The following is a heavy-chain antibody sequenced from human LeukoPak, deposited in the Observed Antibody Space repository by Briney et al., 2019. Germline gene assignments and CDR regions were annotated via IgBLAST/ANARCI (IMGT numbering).Heavy chain of an antibody. Sequence: ASVKVSCKASGYTFTGYYMHWVRQAPGQGLDWMGWINPNSGGTNYAQKFQGRVTMTRDTSISTAYMELSRLRSDDTAVCYCARGPSTTVTNRNYFDYWGQGTLVTVSS. D-gene: IGHD4-11*01. CDR3: ARGPSTTVTNRNYFDY. V-gene: IGHV1-2*02. CDR2: INPNSGGT. CDR1: GYTFTGYY. J-gene: IGHJ4*02.